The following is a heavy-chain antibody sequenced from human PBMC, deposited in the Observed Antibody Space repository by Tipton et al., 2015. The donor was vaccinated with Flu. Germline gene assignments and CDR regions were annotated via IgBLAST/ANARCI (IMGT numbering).Heavy chain of an antibody. J-gene: IGHJ5*02. CDR1: GFTFSSYA. CDR3: AKSPIVVVPAAIPNWFDP. V-gene: IGHV3-23*01. CDR2: ISGSGGST. Sequence: SLRLSCAASGFTFSSYAMSWVRQAPGKGLEWVSAISGSGGSTYYADSVKGRFTISRDNSKNTLYLQMNSLRAEDTAVYYCAKSPIVVVPAAIPNWFDPWGQGTLVTVSS. D-gene: IGHD2-2*01.